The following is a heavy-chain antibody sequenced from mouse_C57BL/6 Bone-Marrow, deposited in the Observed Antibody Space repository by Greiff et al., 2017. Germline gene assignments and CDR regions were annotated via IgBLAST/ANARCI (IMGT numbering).Heavy chain of an antibody. D-gene: IGHD2-3*01. V-gene: IGHV1-81*01. CDR1: GYTFTSYG. J-gene: IGHJ1*03. Sequence: VQLQQSGAELARPGASVKLSCKASGYTFTSYGISWVKQRTGQGLEWIGEIYPRSGNTYYNEKFKGKATLTAEKSSSTAYMELRSLTSEASAVYFCARPGYYVGWYFDVWGTGTTVTVSS. CDR2: IYPRSGNT. CDR3: ARPGYYVGWYFDV.